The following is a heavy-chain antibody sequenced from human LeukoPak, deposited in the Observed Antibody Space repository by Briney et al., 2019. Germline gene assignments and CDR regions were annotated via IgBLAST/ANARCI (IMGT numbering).Heavy chain of an antibody. V-gene: IGHV6-1*01. CDR2: PYYRSKRYN. CDR3: ARHGSIRGYSYGPYDY. D-gene: IGHD5-18*01. Sequence: SQTLSLTCAISGDSVSSNSAAWNWIRQSPSRGLEWLGRPYYRSKRYNDYAVSVKSRITINPDTSKNQFSLKLSSVTAADTAVYYCARHGSIRGYSYGPYDYWGQGTLVTVSS. CDR1: GDSVSSNSAA. J-gene: IGHJ4*02.